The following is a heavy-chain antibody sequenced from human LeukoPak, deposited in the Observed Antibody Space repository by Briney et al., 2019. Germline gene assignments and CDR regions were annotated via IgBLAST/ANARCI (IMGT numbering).Heavy chain of an antibody. J-gene: IGHJ4*02. CDR2: ISGSGGST. CDR3: AKARSSTWYPEFFDY. D-gene: IGHD6-13*01. Sequence: GGSLRLSCAASGFSFSTYAMSWVRQAPGKGLEWVSAISGSGGSTYYADSVKGRFTISRDNSRNTLYLQMSTLRPEDTAVYFCAKARSSTWYPEFFDYWGQGTLVTVSS. CDR1: GFSFSTYA. V-gene: IGHV3-23*01.